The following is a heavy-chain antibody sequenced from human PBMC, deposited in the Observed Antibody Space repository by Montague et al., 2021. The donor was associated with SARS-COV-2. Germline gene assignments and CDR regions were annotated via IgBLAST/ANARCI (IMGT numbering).Heavy chain of an antibody. CDR1: GGSISSYY. CDR2: IYYSGST. CDR3: ARSRRITIFGVGRSNYYGMDD. J-gene: IGHJ6*02. Sequence: SETLSLTCTVSGGSISSYYWSWIRQPPGKGLEWIGYIYYSGSTNYNPSLKSRVTISVDTSKNQFSLQLSSVTAADTAVYYCARSRRITIFGVGRSNYYGMDDWGQGTPVTVSS. D-gene: IGHD3-3*01. V-gene: IGHV4-59*01.